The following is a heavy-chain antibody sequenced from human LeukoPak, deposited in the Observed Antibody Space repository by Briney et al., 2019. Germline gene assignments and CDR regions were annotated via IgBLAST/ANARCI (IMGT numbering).Heavy chain of an antibody. CDR1: GGSFSGYY. Sequence: RASETLSLTCAVYGGSFSGYYWSWIRQSPGKGLEWIGEINHAGSTNSNPSLKSRLNIAVDTSKNQFSLKMTSVTAADTAVYYCARHFRIVEATDVYDVWGQGTLVTV. J-gene: IGHJ3*01. CDR2: INHAGST. CDR3: ARHFRIVEATDVYDV. D-gene: IGHD1-26*01. V-gene: IGHV4-34*01.